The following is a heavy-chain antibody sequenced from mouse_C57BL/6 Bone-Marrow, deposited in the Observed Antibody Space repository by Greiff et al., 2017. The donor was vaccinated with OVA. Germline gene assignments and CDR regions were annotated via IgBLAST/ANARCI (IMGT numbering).Heavy chain of an antibody. CDR1: GYTFTSYT. V-gene: IGHV1-4*01. Sequence: VQLQQSGAELARPGASVKMSCKASGYTFTSYTMHWVKQRPGQGLEWIGYINPSSGYTKYNQKFKDKATLTADKSSSTAYMQLSSLTSEDSAVYFCARLSSSGYFDYWGQGTTLTVSS. CDR3: ARLSSSGYFDY. D-gene: IGHD3-2*02. J-gene: IGHJ2*01. CDR2: INPSSGYT.